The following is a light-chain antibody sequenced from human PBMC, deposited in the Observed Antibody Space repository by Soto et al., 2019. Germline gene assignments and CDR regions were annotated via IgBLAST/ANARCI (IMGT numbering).Light chain of an antibody. Sequence: QSVLTQPTSASGTPGQRVAISCSGSSSNIGSNTVNWFQQLPGTAPKLLIYSNNERPSGVPDRFSGSKSVTSASLAISGLQSEDEADYYCASWDDSLSGYVFGTGTKVTVL. CDR3: ASWDDSLSGYV. J-gene: IGLJ1*01. CDR1: SSNIGSNT. CDR2: SNN. V-gene: IGLV1-44*01.